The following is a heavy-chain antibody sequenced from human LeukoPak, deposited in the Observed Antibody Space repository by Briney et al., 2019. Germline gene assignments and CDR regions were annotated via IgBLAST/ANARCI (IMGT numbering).Heavy chain of an antibody. V-gene: IGHV1-2*02. Sequence: ASVKVSCKSSGYTFTAYYMHWVRQAPGQGPELMGWINPNSGGTNYAQKFQGRVTMTRDTSISTLYMELTSLRSDDTAVYYCARAAYCGGGCYYWFDTWGQGTLVTVSS. CDR3: ARAAYCGGGCYYWFDT. CDR2: INPNSGGT. J-gene: IGHJ5*02. CDR1: GYTFTAYY. D-gene: IGHD2-21*02.